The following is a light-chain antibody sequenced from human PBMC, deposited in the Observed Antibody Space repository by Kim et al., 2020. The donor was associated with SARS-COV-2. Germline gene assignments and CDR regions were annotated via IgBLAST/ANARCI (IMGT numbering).Light chain of an antibody. CDR3: AVWDDSLKGPL. CDR1: SANIGSHT. Sequence: GQSVTISCSGSSANIGSHTVNWYQQFPGTAPKLLIYTNNQRLSGVPDRFSGSKSGTSASLAISGLQSEDEADYYCAVWDDSLKGPLFGGGTQLTVL. CDR2: TNN. V-gene: IGLV1-44*01. J-gene: IGLJ3*02.